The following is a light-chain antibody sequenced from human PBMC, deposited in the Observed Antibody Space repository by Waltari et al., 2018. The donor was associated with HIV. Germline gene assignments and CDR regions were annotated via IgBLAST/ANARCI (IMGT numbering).Light chain of an antibody. Sequence: DIVMTQSPDSLTVSLGERATFNCKSSQSVFYSSDNKNYLAWYPQKPGQPPKLLIYWAATRESGVPDRFSGSGSGTDFTLTITSLQAEDVAVYYCQQYYSTPFTFGPGTKVDIK. CDR2: WAA. CDR1: QSVFYSSDNKNY. CDR3: QQYYSTPFT. J-gene: IGKJ3*01. V-gene: IGKV4-1*01.